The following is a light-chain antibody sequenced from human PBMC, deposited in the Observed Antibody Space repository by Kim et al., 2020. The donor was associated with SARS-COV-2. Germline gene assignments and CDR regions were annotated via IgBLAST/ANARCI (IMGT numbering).Light chain of an antibody. Sequence: SVGDRVTITYRASQSISSYLNWYQEKPGKAPKLLIYAASSLQSGVPSRFSGSGSGTDFTLTISSLQPEDFATYYCQQSYSTLFLTFGGGAKVDIK. J-gene: IGKJ4*01. CDR1: QSISSY. V-gene: IGKV1-39*01. CDR3: QQSYSTLFLT. CDR2: AAS.